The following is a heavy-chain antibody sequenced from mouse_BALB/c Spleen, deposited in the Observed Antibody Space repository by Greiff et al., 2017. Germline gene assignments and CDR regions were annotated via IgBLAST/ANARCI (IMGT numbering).Heavy chain of an antibody. J-gene: IGHJ4*01. V-gene: IGHV5-12-2*01. D-gene: IGHD2-2*01. Sequence: EVKLMESGGGLVQPGGSLKLSCAASGFTFSSYTMSWVRQTPEKRLEWVAYISNGGGSTYYPDTVKGRFTISRDNAKNTLYLQMSSLKSEDTAMYYCARQGGYDRGMDYWGQGTSVTVSS. CDR1: GFTFSSYT. CDR2: ISNGGGST. CDR3: ARQGGYDRGMDY.